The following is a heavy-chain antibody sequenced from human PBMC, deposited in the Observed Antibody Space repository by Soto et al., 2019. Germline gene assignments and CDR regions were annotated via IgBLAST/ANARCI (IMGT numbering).Heavy chain of an antibody. CDR3: TTDGLFSFSDQFLEWLLPYGMDV. V-gene: IGHV3-15*01. CDR2: IKSKTDGGTT. Sequence: GGSLRLSCAASGFTFSNAWMSWVRQAPGKGLEWVGRIKSKTDGGTTDYAAPVKGRFTISRDDSKNTLYLQMNSLKTEDTAVYYCTTDGLFSFSDQFLEWLLPYGMDVWGQGTTVTVSS. J-gene: IGHJ6*02. D-gene: IGHD3-3*01. CDR1: GFTFSNAW.